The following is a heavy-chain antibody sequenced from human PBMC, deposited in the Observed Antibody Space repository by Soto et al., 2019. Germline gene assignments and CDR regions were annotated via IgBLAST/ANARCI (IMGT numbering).Heavy chain of an antibody. D-gene: IGHD2-2*01. V-gene: IGHV5-10-1*01. J-gene: IGHJ5*02. Sequence: GESLKISCKGSGYSFTSYWISWGRQMPGKGLEWMGRIDPSDSYTNYSPSFQGHVTISADKSISTAYLQWSSLKASDTAMYYCATQGVVVVPAAGRGWFDPWGQGTLVTVSS. CDR1: GYSFTSYW. CDR3: ATQGVVVVPAAGRGWFDP. CDR2: IDPSDSYT.